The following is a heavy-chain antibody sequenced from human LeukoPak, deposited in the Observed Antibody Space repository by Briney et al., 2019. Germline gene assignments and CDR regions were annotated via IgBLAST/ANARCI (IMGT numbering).Heavy chain of an antibody. CDR3: AKDVLRFLEWFHDAFDI. J-gene: IGHJ3*02. Sequence: GASVKVSCKASGYTFTSYGISWVRQAPGQGLEWMGWISAYNGNTNYAQKLQGRVTMTTDTSTSTAYMELRSLRSDGTAVYYCAKDVLRFLEWFHDAFDIWGQGTMVTVSS. CDR1: GYTFTSYG. V-gene: IGHV1-18*01. CDR2: ISAYNGNT. D-gene: IGHD3-3*01.